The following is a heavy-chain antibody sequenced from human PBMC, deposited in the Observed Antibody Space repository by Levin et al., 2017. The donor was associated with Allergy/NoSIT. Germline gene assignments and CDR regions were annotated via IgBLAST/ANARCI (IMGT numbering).Heavy chain of an antibody. V-gene: IGHV5-51*01. CDR1: GYSFTSYW. Sequence: GESLKISCKGSGYSFTSYWIGWVRQMPGKGLEWMGIIYPGDSDTRYSPSFQGQVTISADKSISTAYLQWSSLKASDPAMSYCARPLRDLRAILTGYNETEWGYWGQGTLVTVSS. CDR3: ARPLRDLRAILTGYNETEWGY. J-gene: IGHJ4*02. D-gene: IGHD3-9*01. CDR2: IYPGDSDT.